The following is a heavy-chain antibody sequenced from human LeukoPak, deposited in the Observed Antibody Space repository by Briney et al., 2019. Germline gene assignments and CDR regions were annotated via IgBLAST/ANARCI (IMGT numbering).Heavy chain of an antibody. V-gene: IGHV3-30*04. CDR1: GFTFSSYA. D-gene: IGHD2-2*01. CDR3: ARCGGYCSSTSCLNPSPTPDAY. Sequence: GGSLRLSCAASGFTFSSYAMHWVRQAPGKGLEWVSVTSYDGSNKYYADSGKGRFTISRDNSKNTLYLQMNSLSAEDTAVYYCARCGGYCSSTSCLNPSPTPDAYWGQGTLVTVSS. CDR2: TSYDGSNK. J-gene: IGHJ4*02.